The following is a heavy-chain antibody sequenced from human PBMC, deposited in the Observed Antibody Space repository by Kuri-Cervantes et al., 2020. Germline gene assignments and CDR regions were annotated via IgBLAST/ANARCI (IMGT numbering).Heavy chain of an antibody. Sequence: GSLRLSCAVSGYSISSGYYWGWIRQPPGKGLEWIGSIYHSGSTYYNPSLKSRVTISVDKSKNQFSLKLSSVTAADTAVYYCAGGDSSWLGYYYYYMDVWGKGTTVTVSS. V-gene: IGHV4-38-2*01. D-gene: IGHD6-13*01. CDR1: GYSISSGYY. CDR2: IYHSGST. J-gene: IGHJ6*03. CDR3: AGGDSSWLGYYYYYMDV.